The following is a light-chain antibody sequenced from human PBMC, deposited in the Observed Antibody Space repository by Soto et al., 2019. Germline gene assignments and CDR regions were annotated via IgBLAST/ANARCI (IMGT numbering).Light chain of an antibody. J-gene: IGKJ4*01. Sequence: EIVLTQSPATLSLSPGERATLSCRASQSVRSYLAWYQQRPGQAPRLLIYDASNRATGVPARFSGSGSGTDFTLTISILEAEDFAVYYCQHRSNWPLTFGGGTRVEIK. CDR1: QSVRSY. CDR3: QHRSNWPLT. CDR2: DAS. V-gene: IGKV3-11*01.